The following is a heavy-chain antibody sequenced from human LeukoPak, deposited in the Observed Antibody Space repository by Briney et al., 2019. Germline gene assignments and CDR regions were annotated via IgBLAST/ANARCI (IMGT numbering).Heavy chain of an antibody. CDR2: IKQDGSEK. J-gene: IGHJ4*02. CDR1: GFTFSSFW. V-gene: IGHV3-7*01. D-gene: IGHD6-6*01. CDR3: HAEWITSSPPRAFDY. Sequence: PGGSLRLSCAASGFTFSSFWMSWVRQAPGKGLEWVANIKQDGSEKYYVDSVKGRFTISRDNAKNSLSLQMNSLRAEDTAVYYCHAEWITSSPPRAFDYWGQGTLVTVSS.